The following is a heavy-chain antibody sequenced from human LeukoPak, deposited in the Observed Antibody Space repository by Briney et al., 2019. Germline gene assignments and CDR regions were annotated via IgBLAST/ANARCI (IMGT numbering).Heavy chain of an antibody. CDR3: ARGRGDSRGTSFDC. D-gene: IGHD3-22*01. V-gene: IGHV4-59*01. Sequence: SSETLSLTCTVSGGSISTYYWSWIRQPPGKGLEWIGYIYYTGSTTYNPSLRSRVAISIDTSKNQFSLRLNSVTAADTAVYYCARGRGDSRGTSFDCWGQGTLVTVSS. CDR2: IYYTGST. J-gene: IGHJ4*02. CDR1: GGSISTYY.